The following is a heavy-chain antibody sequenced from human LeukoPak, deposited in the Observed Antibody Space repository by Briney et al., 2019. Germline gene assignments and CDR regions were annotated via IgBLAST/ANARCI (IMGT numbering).Heavy chain of an antibody. D-gene: IGHD3-9*01. V-gene: IGHV1-69*13. CDR1: GGTFSTYG. J-gene: IGHJ3*01. CDR3: ARGQYDILDVFDF. CDR2: IIPIFGTT. Sequence: SVKVSCKASGGTFSTYGISWVRQAPGQGLEWMGGIIPIFGTTNYAQKFQGRVTITADEYMSTAYMELSSLRSEDTAIYYCARGQYDILDVFDFWGQGTMVTVSS.